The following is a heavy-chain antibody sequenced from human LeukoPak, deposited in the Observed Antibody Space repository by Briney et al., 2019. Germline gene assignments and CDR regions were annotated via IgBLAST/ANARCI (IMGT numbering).Heavy chain of an antibody. CDR3: ARVPRPNYYYYYGMDV. CDR1: GGSISSGGYY. V-gene: IGHV4-31*03. Sequence: SQTLSLTCTVSGGSISSGGYYWSWIRQHPGEGLEWIGYIYYSGSTYYNPSLKSRVTISVDTSKNQFSPKLSSVTAADTAVYYCARVPRPNYYYYYGMDVWGKGTTVTVSS. CDR2: IYYSGST. J-gene: IGHJ6*04.